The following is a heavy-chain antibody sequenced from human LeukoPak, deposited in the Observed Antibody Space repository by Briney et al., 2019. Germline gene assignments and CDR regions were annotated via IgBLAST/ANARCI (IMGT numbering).Heavy chain of an antibody. Sequence: ASVKVSCKASGYTFTSYGISWVRQAPGQGLEWMGWISAYNGNTNYAQKLQGRVTMTTDTSTSTAYMELGSLRSDDTAVYYCARVKRSSRLYYYYYYMDVWGKGTTVTISS. CDR3: ARVKRSSRLYYYYYYMDV. J-gene: IGHJ6*03. CDR2: ISAYNGNT. V-gene: IGHV1-18*01. D-gene: IGHD6-13*01. CDR1: GYTFTSYG.